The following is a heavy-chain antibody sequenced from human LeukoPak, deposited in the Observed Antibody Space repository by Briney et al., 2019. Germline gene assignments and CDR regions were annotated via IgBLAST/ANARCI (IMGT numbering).Heavy chain of an antibody. CDR3: AKDSYYYGSGSYFPLSY. V-gene: IGHV3-30-3*01. D-gene: IGHD3-10*01. CDR1: GFTFSSYA. J-gene: IGHJ4*02. Sequence: PGRSLRLSCAASGFTFSSYAMHWVRQAPGKGLEWVAVISYDGSNKYYADSVKGRFTISRDNSKNTLYLQMNSLRAEDMAVYYCAKDSYYYGSGSYFPLSYWGQGTLVTVSS. CDR2: ISYDGSNK.